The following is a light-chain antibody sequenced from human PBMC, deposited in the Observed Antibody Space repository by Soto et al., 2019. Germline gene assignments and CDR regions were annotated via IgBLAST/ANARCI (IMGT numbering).Light chain of an antibody. CDR3: QQYHSYPLT. J-gene: IGKJ2*01. V-gene: IGKV1-5*03. CDR1: QSISNW. Sequence: DIQMTQSPSTLSASVGDRVTITCRASQSISNWLAWYQQKPGKAPKLLIYKASSLGSGVPSRFSGSGSGTEFTLTISSLQPDDFATYYCQQYHSYPLTFGQGTKLEIK. CDR2: KAS.